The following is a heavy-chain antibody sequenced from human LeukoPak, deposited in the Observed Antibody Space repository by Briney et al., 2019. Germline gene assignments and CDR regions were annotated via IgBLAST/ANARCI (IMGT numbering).Heavy chain of an antibody. CDR2: VSGSGGIT. CDR1: AFTFSSFT. J-gene: IGHJ4*02. CDR3: ANRPNYSSSWYYFDH. Sequence: EVQLAESGGGLIQSGGSLRLSCAASAFTFSSFTMCWVCQAQGKGRRWASVVSGSGGITYYADSVKGRFAISRDNSKNTLYLQMNSLRAEDTAVYYCANRPNYSSSWYYFDHWGQGTLVTVSS. D-gene: IGHD6-13*01. V-gene: IGHV3-23*04.